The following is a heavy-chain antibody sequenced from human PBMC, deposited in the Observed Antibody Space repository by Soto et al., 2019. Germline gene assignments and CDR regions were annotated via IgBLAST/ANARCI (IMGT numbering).Heavy chain of an antibody. CDR2: ICHGGGA. J-gene: IGHJ1*01. D-gene: IGHD6-13*01. Sequence: SETLSLTCAVYGGSFSGYCLSWIRQTPGERLEWVGDICHGGGANYNPSLKSRVSFSMDPSKNQFSLKLNSVIAADTAVYYCAGYSNSWSKYVKHWGRGSLVTV. CDR1: GGSFSGYC. CDR3: AGYSNSWSKYVKH. V-gene: IGHV4-34*01.